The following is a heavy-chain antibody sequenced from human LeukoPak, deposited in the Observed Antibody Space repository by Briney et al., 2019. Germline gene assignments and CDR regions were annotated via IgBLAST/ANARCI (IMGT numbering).Heavy chain of an antibody. CDR1: GFTFTDTY. Sequence: GGSLRLSSAVSGFTFTDTYMTWIRQAPGKGLESLSYISPSGTDISYADSVKGRFTISRDNAKNSLYLQMNSLRAEDMALYYRAKDMNYGSGSYYNVGAFDIWRQGTMVTVSS. J-gene: IGHJ3*02. V-gene: IGHV3-11*01. D-gene: IGHD3-10*01. CDR3: AKDMNYGSGSYYNVGAFDI. CDR2: ISPSGTDI.